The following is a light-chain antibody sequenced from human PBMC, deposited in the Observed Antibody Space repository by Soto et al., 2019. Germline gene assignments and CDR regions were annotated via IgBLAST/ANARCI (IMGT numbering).Light chain of an antibody. Sequence: QSVLTQPASVSGSPGQSISISCTGTSSDVGGYNYVSWYQQHPGKAPKLMIYDVNNRPSGVSDRFSGSKSGNTASLTISGLQAEDEAEYYCSSYTSSSTLVFGTGTKLTVL. CDR3: SSYTSSSTLV. V-gene: IGLV2-14*01. J-gene: IGLJ1*01. CDR1: SSDVGGYNY. CDR2: DVN.